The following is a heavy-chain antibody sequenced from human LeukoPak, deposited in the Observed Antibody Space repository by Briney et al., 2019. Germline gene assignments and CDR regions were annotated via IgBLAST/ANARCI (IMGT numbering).Heavy chain of an antibody. CDR3: ARGYSSSTCFDY. CDR2: IYYSGST. CDR1: GGSTSSYY. J-gene: IGHJ4*02. D-gene: IGHD6-6*01. Sequence: SETPSLTCTLPGGSTSSYYWSWIRPPPGKRLAWIGYIYYSGSTNYDPSLKSRVTISVDTSKNQFSLKLSSVTAADTAVYYCARGYSSSTCFDYWGQGTLVTVSS. V-gene: IGHV4-59*01.